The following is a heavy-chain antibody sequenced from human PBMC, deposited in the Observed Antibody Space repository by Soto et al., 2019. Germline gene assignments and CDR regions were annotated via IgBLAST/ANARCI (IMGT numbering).Heavy chain of an antibody. CDR1: GYTFSTYD. J-gene: IGHJ6*02. CDR3: ARVNYSGSGTYEDFFYDYARDV. Sequence: ASVKVSCKASGYTFSTYDINWVRQAPGQGLEWMGWMNPNSGDTGYAQKFLGRVTMTRDSSMKTAYMELSSLSSDDTAVYYCARVNYSGSGTYEDFFYDYARDVWG. CDR2: MNPNSGDT. D-gene: IGHD3-10*01. V-gene: IGHV1-8*01.